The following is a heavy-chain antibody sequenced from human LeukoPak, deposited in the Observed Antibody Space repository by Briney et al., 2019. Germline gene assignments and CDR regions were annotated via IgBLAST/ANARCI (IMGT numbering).Heavy chain of an antibody. CDR2: INPNSGGT. CDR1: GYTFTGYY. D-gene: IGHD6-19*01. V-gene: IGHV1-2*02. CDR3: ARDSGIAVAGTSATADY. Sequence: ASVKVSCTASGYTFTGYYMHWVRQAPGQGLEWMGWINPNSGGTNYAQKFQGRVTMTRDTSISTAYMELSRLRSDDTAVYYCARDSGIAVAGTSATADYWGQGTLVTVSS. J-gene: IGHJ4*02.